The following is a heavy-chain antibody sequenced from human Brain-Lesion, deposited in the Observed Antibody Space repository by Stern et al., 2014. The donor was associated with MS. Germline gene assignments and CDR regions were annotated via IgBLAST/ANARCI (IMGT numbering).Heavy chain of an antibody. CDR2: IYHSGGT. V-gene: IGHV4-4*02. CDR1: GGSISSSNW. D-gene: IGHD1-14*01. CDR3: ARELPDLNAFDI. J-gene: IGHJ3*02. Sequence: QMQLVASGPGLVKPSGTLSLTCAVSGGSISSSNWWSWVRQSPGKGLEWIGEIYHSGGTKYSPSFESRVIISVDKSKNQFSLKLSYVTAADTAVYYCARELPDLNAFDIWGQGTMVTVSS.